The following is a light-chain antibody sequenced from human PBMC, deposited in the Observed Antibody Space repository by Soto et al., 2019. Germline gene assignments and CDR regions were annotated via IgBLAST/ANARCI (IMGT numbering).Light chain of an antibody. J-gene: IGLJ1*01. V-gene: IGLV2-14*03. CDR1: SSDVGGYNY. CDR3: CSYTTSNTRQIV. Sequence: QSALTQPASVSGSPGPSITLSCTGTSSDVGGYNYVSWYQHHPGKAPKLMIYDVSNRPSGVSNRFSGSKSGNTASLTISGLQPEDEAYYYCCSYTTSNTRQIVFGTGTKVTVL. CDR2: DVS.